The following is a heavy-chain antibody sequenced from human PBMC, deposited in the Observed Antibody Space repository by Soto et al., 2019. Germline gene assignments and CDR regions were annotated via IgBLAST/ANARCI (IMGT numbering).Heavy chain of an antibody. CDR3: ARGVDSWSGYLF. CDR1: GYIFTSYA. J-gene: IGHJ1*01. V-gene: IGHV1-3*01. Sequence: ASVKVSCKTSGYIFTSYAMHWVRQAPGQRPEWMGWINAGNGNTKYAQNFVDRVSLSVDTSTKHFSLRLTSVTAADRGVYYCARGVDSWSGYLFWGQGTPVTVSS. D-gene: IGHD3-3*01. CDR2: INAGNGNT.